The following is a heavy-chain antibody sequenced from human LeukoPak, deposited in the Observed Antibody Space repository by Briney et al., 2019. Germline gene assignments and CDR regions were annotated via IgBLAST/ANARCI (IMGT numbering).Heavy chain of an antibody. CDR1: GYSFTSYW. CDR2: IYPGDSDT. Sequence: GESLKISCKGSGYSFTSYWIGWVRQMPGKGLEWMGIIYPGDSDTGYSPSFQGQVTISADKSISTAYLQWSSLKASDTAMYYCARCEGSYYYGSGSYSGPNFDYWGQGTLVTVSS. J-gene: IGHJ4*02. CDR3: ARCEGSYYYGSGSYSGPNFDY. D-gene: IGHD3-10*01. V-gene: IGHV5-51*01.